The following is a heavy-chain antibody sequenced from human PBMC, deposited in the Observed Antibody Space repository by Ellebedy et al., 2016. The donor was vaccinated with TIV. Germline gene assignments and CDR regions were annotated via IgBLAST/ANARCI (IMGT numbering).Heavy chain of an antibody. CDR2: IREDGSER. V-gene: IGHV3-7*03. CDR3: VRDPMDV. CDR1: GFSISNYW. J-gene: IGHJ6*02. Sequence: PGGSLRLSCAASGFSISNYWMTWVRQAPGKGLEWVATIREDGSERYYVDSVKGRFTISRDTAKNSLILQVNSLRADDTALYYCVRDPMDVWGQGTTVTVSS.